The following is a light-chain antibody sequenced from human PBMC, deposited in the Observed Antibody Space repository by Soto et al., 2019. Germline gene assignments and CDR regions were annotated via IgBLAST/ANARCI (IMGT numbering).Light chain of an antibody. Sequence: EIVLAQSPGTLSLSPGERATLSCRASQSVSSRYLAFYQRKPVQAPRLLIYGASTRATGIPDRFSGSGSGTDFTLTIRRLEPEDFAVYYCQQYGSSGTFGQGTKVDIK. CDR2: GAS. CDR3: QQYGSSGT. J-gene: IGKJ1*01. CDR1: QSVSSRY. V-gene: IGKV3-20*01.